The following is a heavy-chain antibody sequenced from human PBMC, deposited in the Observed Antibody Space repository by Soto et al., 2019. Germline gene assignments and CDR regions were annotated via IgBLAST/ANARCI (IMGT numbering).Heavy chain of an antibody. V-gene: IGHV1-18*04. CDR1: GYTFNTYG. D-gene: IGHD3-3*01. CDR3: ARPGTILGRNGMDV. Sequence: QAQLVQSGAGVKKPGASVKVSCKTSGYTFNTYGISWVRQVPGQGPEWMGWISGYNGYTKYAQKFQGRVTMTTDTSTSTAYMDMRSLRSDDTAVYYCARPGTILGRNGMDVWGQGTTVIVSS. J-gene: IGHJ6*02. CDR2: ISGYNGYT.